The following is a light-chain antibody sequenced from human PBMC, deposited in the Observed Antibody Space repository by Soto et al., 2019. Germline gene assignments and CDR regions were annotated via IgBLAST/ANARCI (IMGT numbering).Light chain of an antibody. J-gene: IGKJ5*01. CDR3: QQRSQWPPMT. CDR1: QSISTY. CDR2: DAS. V-gene: IGKV3-11*01. Sequence: EIFLTMSPVALSLYPRQRATLSCMSSQSISTYLAWYQVKPGQAPRLLIYDASSRATGVPARFSGSGSGTDFSLTISSLEPEDVVVYYCQQRSQWPPMTFGQGTRLEI.